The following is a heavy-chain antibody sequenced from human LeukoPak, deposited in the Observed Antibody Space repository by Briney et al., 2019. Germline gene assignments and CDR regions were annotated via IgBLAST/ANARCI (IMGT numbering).Heavy chain of an antibody. Sequence: SESLSLTCAAYGGSFSGYYWSWIRQPPGKGLEWIGEINHSGSTNYNASLKSRVTISEDTSTNQFSLKLISVTATDTAVYYCARDRRKGAAAGTLPLDYWGQGSLVTVSS. D-gene: IGHD6-13*01. CDR3: ARDRRKGAAAGTLPLDY. J-gene: IGHJ4*02. CDR1: GGSFSGYY. CDR2: INHSGST. V-gene: IGHV4-34*01.